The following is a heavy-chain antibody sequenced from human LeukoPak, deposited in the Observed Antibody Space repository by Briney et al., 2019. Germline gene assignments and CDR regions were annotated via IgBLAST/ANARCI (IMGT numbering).Heavy chain of an antibody. CDR2: INQSGST. D-gene: IGHD1-26*01. Sequence: PSETLSLTCAVYGGSFSGYYWSWIRQPPGKGLEWIGEINQSGSTNYNPSLKSRVTISVDTSRNQFSLKLSSVTAADTAVYYCARVGSGGSYYFPYWGQGTLVVVSS. V-gene: IGHV4-34*01. CDR3: ARVGSGGSYYFPY. J-gene: IGHJ4*02. CDR1: GGSFSGYY.